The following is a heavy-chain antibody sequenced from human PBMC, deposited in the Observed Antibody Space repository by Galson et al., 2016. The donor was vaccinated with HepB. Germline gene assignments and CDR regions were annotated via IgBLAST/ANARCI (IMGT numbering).Heavy chain of an antibody. V-gene: IGHV1-2*02. CDR1: GYTFIGYY. CDR3: ARVARLEYSTSGDAYDI. Sequence: SVKVSCKASGYTFIGYYLHWVRQAPGQGLEWMGWINPNNGGTIYAQNFQGRVTITRDTSTTTAHMELRRLTSNDTAVYYCARVARLEYSTSGDAYDIWGQGTMLSVSS. CDR2: INPNNGGT. D-gene: IGHD2/OR15-2a*01. J-gene: IGHJ3*02.